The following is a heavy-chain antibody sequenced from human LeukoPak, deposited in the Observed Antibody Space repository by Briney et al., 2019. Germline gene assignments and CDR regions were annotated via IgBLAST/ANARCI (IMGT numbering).Heavy chain of an antibody. CDR3: ARGQVGEQQPADYYYYMDV. D-gene: IGHD6-13*01. CDR2: ISYDGSNK. CDR1: GFTFSSYG. V-gene: IGHV3-30*03. Sequence: PGGSLRLSCAASGFTFSSYGMHWVRQAPGKGLEWVAVISYDGSNKYYADSVKGRFTISRDNSKNTLYLQMNSLRAEDTAVYYCARGQVGEQQPADYYYYMDVWGKGTTVTVSS. J-gene: IGHJ6*03.